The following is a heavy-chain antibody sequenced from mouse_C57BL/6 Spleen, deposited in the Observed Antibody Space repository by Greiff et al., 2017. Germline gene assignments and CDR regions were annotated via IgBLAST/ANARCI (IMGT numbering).Heavy chain of an antibody. CDR2: INPSNGGT. Sequence: QVQLQQPGTELVKPGASVKLSCKASGYTFTSYWMHWVKQRPGQGLEWIGYINPSNGGTNYNEKFKGKATLTVDKSSSTAYMQLSSLTSEDTAVYYCSIAGTVDVGYWGQGTTLTVSS. CDR3: SIAGTVDVGY. D-gene: IGHD2-12*01. J-gene: IGHJ2*01. CDR1: GYTFTSYW. V-gene: IGHV1-53*01.